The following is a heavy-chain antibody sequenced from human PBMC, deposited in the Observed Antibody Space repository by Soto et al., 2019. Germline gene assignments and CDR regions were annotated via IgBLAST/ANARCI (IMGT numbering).Heavy chain of an antibody. D-gene: IGHD3-22*01. CDR1: GDSISSYY. V-gene: IGHV4-59*01. CDR2: LYYGRSA. J-gene: IGHJ4*02. Sequence: QVQLQESGPGLVKPSETLSLTCAVSGDSISSYYCMWIRQPPGKGLEAIGYLYYGRSANYNPSLKSRVTLSVDTATNQCSLTLSSMTAADTAVYYCALRSMAVVPEYWGQGTLVTVSS. CDR3: ALRSMAVVPEY.